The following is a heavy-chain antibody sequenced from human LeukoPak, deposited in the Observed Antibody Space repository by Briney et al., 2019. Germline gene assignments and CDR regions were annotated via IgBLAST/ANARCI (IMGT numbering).Heavy chain of an antibody. J-gene: IGHJ6*03. CDR2: IRYDGSNK. V-gene: IGHV3-30*02. CDR3: AKDTSWMTRAYYMDV. CDR1: GFTFSSYG. Sequence: GGSLRLSCAASGFTFSSYGMHWVRQAPGKGLEWVAFIRYDGSNKYYADSVKGRFTISRDNSKNTLYLQMNSLRAEDTAVYYCAKDTSWMTRAYYMDVWGKGTTVIISS. D-gene: IGHD4-11*01.